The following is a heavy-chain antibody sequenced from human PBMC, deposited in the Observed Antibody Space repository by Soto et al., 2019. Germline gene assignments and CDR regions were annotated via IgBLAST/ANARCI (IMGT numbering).Heavy chain of an antibody. D-gene: IGHD3-10*01. CDR1: GFTFSSYG. J-gene: IGHJ4*02. V-gene: IGHV3-33*01. CDR2: IWYDGSNK. Sequence: SGGSLRLSCAASGFTFSSYGMHWVRQAPGKGLEWVAVIWYDGSNKYYADSVKGRFTISRDNSKNTLYLQMNSLRAEDTAVYYCARDVYGSGSYYTAPVDYWGQGTLVTVSS. CDR3: ARDVYGSGSYYTAPVDY.